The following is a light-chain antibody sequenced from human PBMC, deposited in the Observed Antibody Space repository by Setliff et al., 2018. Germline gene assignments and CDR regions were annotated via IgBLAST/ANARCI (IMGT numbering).Light chain of an antibody. CDR3: NAYASDTTDV. V-gene: IGLV2-14*03. CDR1: SSDVGSYDL. J-gene: IGLJ1*01. CDR2: GVS. Sequence: QSALPQPASVSGSPGQSITISCSGTSSDVGSYDLVSWYQQHPGKAPKLIIYGVSDRPSGVSSRFSGSKSGNTAYLTISGPQTEDEAEYYCNAYASDTTDVFGSGTKVTVL.